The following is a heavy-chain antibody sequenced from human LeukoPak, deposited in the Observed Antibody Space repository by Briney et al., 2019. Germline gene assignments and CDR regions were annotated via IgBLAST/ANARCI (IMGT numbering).Heavy chain of an antibody. Sequence: GVSLRLSCAASGFTVSAYAMAWVRQAPGKGLEWVSTIYDDNTYYADSVKDRFAISTDNSKNTLYLQMHSLRVEDTAVYFWAARKVRGVWFYLDYWGQGTLVTVSS. CDR2: IYDDNT. CDR3: AARKVRGVWFYLDY. D-gene: IGHD3-10*01. V-gene: IGHV3-23*01. J-gene: IGHJ4*02. CDR1: GFTVSAYA.